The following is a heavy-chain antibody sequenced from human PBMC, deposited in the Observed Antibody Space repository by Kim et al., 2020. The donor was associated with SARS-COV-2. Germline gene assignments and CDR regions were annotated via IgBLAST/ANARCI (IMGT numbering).Heavy chain of an antibody. CDR2: IYHSGST. V-gene: IGHV4-38-2*02. CDR1: GYSISSGYY. D-gene: IGHD4-17*01. Sequence: SETLSLTCTVSGYSISSGYYWGWIRQPPGKGLEWIGSIYHSGSTYYNPSLKSRVTISVDTSKNQFSLKLSSVTAADTAVYYCARESYGDYVVIDYWGQGTLVTVSS. J-gene: IGHJ4*02. CDR3: ARESYGDYVVIDY.